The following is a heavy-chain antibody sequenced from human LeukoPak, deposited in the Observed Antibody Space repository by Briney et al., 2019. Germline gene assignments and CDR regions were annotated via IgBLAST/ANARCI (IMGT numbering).Heavy chain of an antibody. D-gene: IGHD6-6*01. J-gene: IGHJ4*02. CDR2: ISSSGSTI. Sequence: GSLRLSCAASGFTFSSYEMNWVRQAPGKGLEWVSYISSSGSTIYYADSVKGRFTISRNNAKNSLYLQMNSLRAEDTVVYYCARAGSYSSSSWGQGTLVTVSS. CDR1: GFTFSSYE. CDR3: ARAGSYSSSS. V-gene: IGHV3-48*03.